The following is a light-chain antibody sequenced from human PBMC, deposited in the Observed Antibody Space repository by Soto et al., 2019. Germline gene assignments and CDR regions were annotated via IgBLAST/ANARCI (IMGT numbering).Light chain of an antibody. CDR1: QDIRND. Sequence: AIQMTQFPSSLSASVRDRVTVTCRASQDIRNDLGWYQQKPGKAPKLLIYAASSLQSGVPSRFSGSGSGTQFTLTISSLQPEDVATYYCLQNYNYPWMFGQGTKVEIK. CDR2: AAS. CDR3: LQNYNYPWM. J-gene: IGKJ1*01. V-gene: IGKV1-6*01.